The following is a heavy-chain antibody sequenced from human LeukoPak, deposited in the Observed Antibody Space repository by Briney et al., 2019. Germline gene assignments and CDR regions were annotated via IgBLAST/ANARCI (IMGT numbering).Heavy chain of an antibody. Sequence: ASVKVSCKVSGYTLTELSMHWVRQAPGKGLEWMGGFDPEDGETIYAQKFQGRVTMTEDTSTDTAYMELSSLRSEDTAVYYCATDNLAVAGTGWFDPWGQGTLVTVSS. J-gene: IGHJ5*02. CDR2: FDPEDGET. V-gene: IGHV1-24*01. CDR1: GYTLTELS. CDR3: ATDNLAVAGTGWFDP. D-gene: IGHD6-19*01.